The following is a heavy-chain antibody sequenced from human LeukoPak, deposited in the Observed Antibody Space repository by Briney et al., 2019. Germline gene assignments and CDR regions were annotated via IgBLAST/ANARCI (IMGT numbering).Heavy chain of an antibody. J-gene: IGHJ6*02. CDR3: ARDRPDYNILTGYSPQGMDV. V-gene: IGHV3-53*01. CDR1: GFTFSSYW. CDR2: IYSGGST. Sequence: GGSLRLSCAASGFTFSSYWMSWVRQAPGKGLEWVSVIYSGGSTYYADSVKGRFTISRDNSKNTLYLQMNSLRAEDTAVYYCARDRPDYNILTGYSPQGMDVWGQGTTVTVSS. D-gene: IGHD3-9*01.